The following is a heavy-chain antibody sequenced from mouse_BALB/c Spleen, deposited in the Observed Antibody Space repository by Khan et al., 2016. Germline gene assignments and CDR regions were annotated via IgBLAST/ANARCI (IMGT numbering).Heavy chain of an antibody. Sequence: LVKPGASVKISCKASGYSFTGYYMHWVKQSPGKSLEWIGYITSYNGATSYNQKFKGKATFTLDTSSSTAYMQFNSRTSEDSAVCYCASRYGSSYVGFAYWGEGTLVTVAA. J-gene: IGHJ3*01. V-gene: IGHV1S34*01. CDR2: ITSYNGAT. D-gene: IGHD1-1*01. CDR1: GYSFTGYY. CDR3: ASRYGSSYVGFAY.